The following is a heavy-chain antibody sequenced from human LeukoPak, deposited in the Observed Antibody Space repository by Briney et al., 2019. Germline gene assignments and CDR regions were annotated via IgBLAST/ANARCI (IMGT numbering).Heavy chain of an antibody. CDR1: GFTFSSYA. J-gene: IGHJ4*02. CDR3: ARGAAVAVQLKGYFDY. V-gene: IGHV3-30*04. D-gene: IGHD6-19*01. CDR2: ITYDGRNK. Sequence: GGSLRLSCAASGFTFSSYAMHWVRQAPGKGLEWVAVITYDGRNKYYTDSVKGRFTISRDNSKNTLYLQMNSLRAEDTAVYYCARGAAVAVQLKGYFDYWGQGTLVTVSS.